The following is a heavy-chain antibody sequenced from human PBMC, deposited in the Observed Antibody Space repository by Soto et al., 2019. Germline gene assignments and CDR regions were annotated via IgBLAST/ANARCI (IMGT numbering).Heavy chain of an antibody. Sequence: PGGSLRLSCAASGFTLSSYWMSWVRQAPGKGLEWVANIKQDGSEKYYVDSVKGRFTISRDNAKNSLCLQMNSLRAEDTAVYYCEREQWLPHYYFDYWGQGTLVTVSS. D-gene: IGHD6-19*01. CDR1: GFTLSSYW. CDR3: EREQWLPHYYFDY. J-gene: IGHJ4*02. V-gene: IGHV3-7*03. CDR2: IKQDGSEK.